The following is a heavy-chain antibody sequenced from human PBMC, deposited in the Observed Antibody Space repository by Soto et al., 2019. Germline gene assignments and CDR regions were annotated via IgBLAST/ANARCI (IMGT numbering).Heavy chain of an antibody. CDR3: ARDDPGVGIDY. J-gene: IGHJ4*02. V-gene: IGHV3-74*01. D-gene: IGHD1-26*01. CDR2: ITSDGSGT. CDR1: GFTFNKYW. Sequence: HPGGSLRLSCAASGFTFNKYWMHWVRQAPGKGLVWVSHITSDGSGTSYVDSVRGRFTISRDNAKNTLYLETNNLRAEDTAIYYCARDDPGVGIDYWGQGTLVTVSS.